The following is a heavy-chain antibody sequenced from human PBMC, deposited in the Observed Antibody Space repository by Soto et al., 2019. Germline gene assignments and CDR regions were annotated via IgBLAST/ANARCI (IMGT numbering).Heavy chain of an antibody. D-gene: IGHD2-15*01. CDR1: GGTFSSYA. CDR2: IIPIFGTA. CDR3: ARRLCSGGSCYFNWFDP. V-gene: IGHV1-69*06. Sequence: QVQLVQSGDEVKMPGSSVKVSCKASGGTFSSYAISWVRQAPGQGLEWMGGIIPIFGTANYAQKFQGRVTITADKSTSTAYMELSSLRSEDTAVYYCARRLCSGGSCYFNWFDPWGQGTLVTVSS. J-gene: IGHJ5*02.